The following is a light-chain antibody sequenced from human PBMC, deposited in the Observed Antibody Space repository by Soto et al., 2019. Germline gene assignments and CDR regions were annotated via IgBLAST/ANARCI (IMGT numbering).Light chain of an antibody. CDR2: DVN. CDR1: GSDVGGYNY. CDR3: SSYTGSSAPFV. J-gene: IGLJ1*01. Sequence: QSALTQPASVSGSPGQSVTISCTGTGSDVGGYNYVSWYQQPPGKAPKLIIYDVNNRASGVSNRFSGSKSGNTASLTISGLQAEDEADYYCSSYTGSSAPFVFGTGTKLTVL. V-gene: IGLV2-14*01.